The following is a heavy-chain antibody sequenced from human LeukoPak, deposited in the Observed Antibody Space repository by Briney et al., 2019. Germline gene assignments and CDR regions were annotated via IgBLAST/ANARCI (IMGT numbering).Heavy chain of an antibody. CDR2: ISAYNGNT. CDR1: GYTFTSYG. D-gene: IGHD3-22*01. Sequence: ASVKVSCKASGYTFTSYGISWVRQAPGQGLEWMGWISAYNGNTNYAQKLQGRVTMTTNTSTSTAYMELRSLRSDDTAVYYCAREVWDYDSSGYYPYYFDYWGQGTLVTVSS. J-gene: IGHJ4*02. V-gene: IGHV1-18*01. CDR3: AREVWDYDSSGYYPYYFDY.